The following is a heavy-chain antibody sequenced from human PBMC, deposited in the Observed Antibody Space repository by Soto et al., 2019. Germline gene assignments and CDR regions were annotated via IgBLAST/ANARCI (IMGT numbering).Heavy chain of an antibody. Sequence: ASVKVSCKASGGSLSTNPISWVRQAPGQGLEWMGGTGSGTGPGNHAQKFQGRVAITADERARTAYMDLSSLKSEDTAVYYCATNNRASYHFDYWGKGTLVTVSS. J-gene: IGHJ4*02. V-gene: IGHV1-69*13. D-gene: IGHD3-16*02. CDR3: ATNNRASYHFDY. CDR1: GGSLSTNP. CDR2: TGSGTGPG.